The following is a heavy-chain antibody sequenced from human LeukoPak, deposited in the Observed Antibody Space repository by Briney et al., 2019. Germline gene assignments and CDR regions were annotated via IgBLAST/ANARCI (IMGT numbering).Heavy chain of an antibody. CDR3: ARVAQNDFWSGYSSGWFDP. V-gene: IGHV4-59*08. CDR2: IYYSGST. D-gene: IGHD3-3*01. Sequence: SETLSLTCTVSGGSISSYYWSWIRQPPGKGLEWIGYIYYSGSTNYNPSLKSRVTISVDTSKNQFSLKLSSVTAADTAVYYCARVAQNDFWSGYSSGWFDPWGQETLVTVSS. J-gene: IGHJ5*02. CDR1: GGSISSYY.